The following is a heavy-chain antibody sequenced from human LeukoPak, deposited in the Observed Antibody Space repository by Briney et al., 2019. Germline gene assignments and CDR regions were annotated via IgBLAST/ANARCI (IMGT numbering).Heavy chain of an antibody. Sequence: GGSLRLSCAASGFTFNTYAMSWVRQAPGKGLEWVSGIRGSGGSTYYADSVKGRFTISRDNSKNTLYLQMNSLRAEDTAVYYCARDPDLYCGGDCFSFDYWGQGTLVTVSS. D-gene: IGHD2-21*02. V-gene: IGHV3-23*01. J-gene: IGHJ4*02. CDR3: ARDPDLYCGGDCFSFDY. CDR2: IRGSGGST. CDR1: GFTFNTYA.